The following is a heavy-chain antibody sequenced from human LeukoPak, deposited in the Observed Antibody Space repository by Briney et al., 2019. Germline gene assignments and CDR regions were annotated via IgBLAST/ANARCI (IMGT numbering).Heavy chain of an antibody. D-gene: IGHD1-7*01. CDR1: GFTFSSYW. V-gene: IGHV3-7*01. CDR3: AKVRVVFNWNYAYYFDS. J-gene: IGHJ4*02. CDR2: IKQDGSEK. Sequence: GGSLRLPCADSGFTFSSYWMSWVRQAPGKGLEWVANIKQDGSEKYYVDSVKGRFTISRDNSKNTLYLQMNSLRAEDTAVYYCAKVRVVFNWNYAYYFDSWGQGTLVTVSS.